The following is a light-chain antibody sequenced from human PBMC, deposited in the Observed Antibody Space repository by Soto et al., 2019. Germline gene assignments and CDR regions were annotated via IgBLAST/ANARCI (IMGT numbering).Light chain of an antibody. CDR2: AAS. CDR3: QQYETFSPWT. V-gene: IGKV1-39*01. CDR1: QTISDF. J-gene: IGKJ1*01. Sequence: DIQMTQSPSSLSASIGDRVTITCRASQTISDFLNWYQHKPGKAPKLLIYAASSLQGGVPSRFSGSGSGTEFTLAISSLEPEDFATYYCQQYETFSPWTLGQGTKVDIK.